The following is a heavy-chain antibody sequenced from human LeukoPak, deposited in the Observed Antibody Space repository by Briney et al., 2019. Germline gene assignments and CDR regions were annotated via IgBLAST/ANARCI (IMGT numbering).Heavy chain of an antibody. CDR2: ISDNGVGT. CDR1: GFTFSHAW. CDR3: AKDDGYFDY. Sequence: GGSLRLSCAASGFTFSHAWINWIRQGPGKGLEYVSGISDNGVGTYYASSVKGRFTISRDNSKNTLYLQMDSLKDEDMAMYYCAKDDGYFDYWGQGTLVTVSS. J-gene: IGHJ4*02. V-gene: IGHV3-64*01. D-gene: IGHD5-24*01.